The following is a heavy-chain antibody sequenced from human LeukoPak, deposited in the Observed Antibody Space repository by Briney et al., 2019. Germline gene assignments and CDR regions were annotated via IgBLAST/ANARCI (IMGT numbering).Heavy chain of an antibody. Sequence: GASVKVSCKASGYTFTGYYIHWARQAPGQELEWIGWINPNSGGTTYAHNFQGRVTMTTDTSITTAYMDLTSLRPDDTAVYYCARPVRYSWIFDAFDIWGQGTMVTVSS. V-gene: IGHV1-2*02. CDR3: ARPVRYSWIFDAFDI. CDR1: GYTFTGYY. CDR2: INPNSGGT. D-gene: IGHD2-15*01. J-gene: IGHJ3*02.